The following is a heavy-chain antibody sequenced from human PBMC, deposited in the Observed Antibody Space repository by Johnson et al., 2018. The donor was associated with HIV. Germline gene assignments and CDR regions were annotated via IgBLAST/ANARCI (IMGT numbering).Heavy chain of an antibody. D-gene: IGHD3-22*01. CDR1: GLNFSDYG. CDR2: ISFDGSKE. J-gene: IGHJ3*02. CDR3: ARGRITMIGVDLRGGGFDI. Sequence: QVQLVESGGGVVQPGRSVRLSCAASGLNFSDYGMHWVRQAPGKGLEWVAVISFDGSKEYYADSVKGRFTISRDNSKTTLYLQVNSLRDEDTAVYYCARGRITMIGVDLRGGGFDIWGQGTTVTVSS. V-gene: IGHV3-30-3*01.